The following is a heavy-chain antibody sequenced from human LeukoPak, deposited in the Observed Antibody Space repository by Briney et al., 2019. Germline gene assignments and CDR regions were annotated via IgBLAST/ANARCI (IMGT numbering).Heavy chain of an antibody. CDR3: ARKSSHFDSSGYFDY. V-gene: IGHV3-23*01. J-gene: IGHJ4*02. Sequence: GGSLRLSCAASGFTFSSYAMSWVRQAPGKGLEWVSDLGGNSGYTYYADSVKGRFTVSRDNSKNTLSLQMNSLRAEDTAVYYCARKSSHFDSSGYFDYWGQGTLLTVSS. CDR2: LGGNSGYT. D-gene: IGHD3-22*01. CDR1: GFTFSSYA.